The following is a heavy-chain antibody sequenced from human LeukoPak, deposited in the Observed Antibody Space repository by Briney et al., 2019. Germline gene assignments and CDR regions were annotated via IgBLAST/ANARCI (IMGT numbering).Heavy chain of an antibody. CDR2: IYHSGSS. V-gene: IGHV4-38-2*01. Sequence: SETLSLTCAVSGYSISRDHYWVWTRQPPGKGLEYIGNIYHSGSSHYNPSLKSRVTISVDTSNNQFSLKLNSVTAADTAVYYCARAKNPYYYYYMDFWGRGTTVTVSS. CDR1: GYSISRDHY. CDR3: ARAKNPYYYYYMDF. J-gene: IGHJ6*03.